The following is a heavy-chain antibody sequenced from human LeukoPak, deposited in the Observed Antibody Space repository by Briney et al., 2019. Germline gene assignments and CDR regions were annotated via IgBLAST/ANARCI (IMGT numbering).Heavy chain of an antibody. CDR3: ARGRGDDYVWGSYRDYYYMDV. J-gene: IGHJ6*03. Sequence: ASVTVSCTASGYTFTSYGISWVRQAPGQGLEWMGWISAYNGNTNYAQKLQGRVTMTTDTSTSTAYMELRSLRSDDTAVYYCARGRGDDYVWGSYRDYYYMDVWGKGTTVTVSS. V-gene: IGHV1-18*01. CDR1: GYTFTSYG. CDR2: ISAYNGNT. D-gene: IGHD3-16*02.